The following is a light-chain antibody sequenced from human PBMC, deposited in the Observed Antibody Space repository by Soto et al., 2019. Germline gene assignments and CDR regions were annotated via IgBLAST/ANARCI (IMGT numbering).Light chain of an antibody. CDR3: LLSYSAIGV. J-gene: IGLJ2*01. V-gene: IGLV7-46*01. CDR1: TGAVTSGHY. CDR2: DTS. Sequence: QGVVNQEPSLTVSAGGAVTLTCGSSTGAVTSGHYPYWFQQRPGQAPRTLIFDTSNKHSYTPARFSGSLLGGKAALTLSGAQPEDEADYYCLLSYSAIGVFGGGTKVTVL.